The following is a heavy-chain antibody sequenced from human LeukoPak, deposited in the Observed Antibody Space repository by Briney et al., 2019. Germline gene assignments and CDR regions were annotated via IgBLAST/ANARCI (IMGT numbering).Heavy chain of an antibody. CDR1: GFSFDDYA. CDR3: ARPAVAGLRAGGYDY. J-gene: IGHJ4*02. D-gene: IGHD6-19*01. V-gene: IGHV3-74*01. Sequence: PGGSLRLSCAASGFSFDDYAMHWVRQAPGKGLVWVSRISSDGSIINYADSVKGRFTISRDNAKNTLYLQMNSLRVEDTAVYYCARPAVAGLRAGGYDYWGQGTLVTVSS. CDR2: ISSDGSII.